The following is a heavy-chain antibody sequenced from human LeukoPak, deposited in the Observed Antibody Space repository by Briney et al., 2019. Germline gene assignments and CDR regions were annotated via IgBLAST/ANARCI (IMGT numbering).Heavy chain of an antibody. CDR2: INHSGST. Sequence: SETLSLTCAVYGGSFSGYYWSWIRQPPGKGLEWIGEINHSGSTNYNPSLKSRVTISVDTSKNQFSLKLSSVTAADTAVYNCARQGAGGRAFDIWGQGTMVTVSS. V-gene: IGHV4-34*01. J-gene: IGHJ3*02. CDR3: ARQGAGGRAFDI. D-gene: IGHD1-26*01. CDR1: GGSFSGYY.